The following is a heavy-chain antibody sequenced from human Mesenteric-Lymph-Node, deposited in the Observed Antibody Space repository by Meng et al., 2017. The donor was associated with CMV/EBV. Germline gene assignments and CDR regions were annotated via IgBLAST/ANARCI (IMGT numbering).Heavy chain of an antibody. CDR3: ARALGESYDFWSGYLDY. V-gene: IGHV3-7*01. J-gene: IGHJ4*02. D-gene: IGHD3-3*01. CDR2: IKQDGSEK. CDR1: EFTLGSYW. Sequence: GGSLRLSCAAFEFTLGSYWMSWVRQAPGRGLEWVANIKQDGSEKYYVDSVKGRFTIPRDNAKNSLYLQMNSLRAEDTAMYYCARALGESYDFWSGYLDYWGQGALVTVSS.